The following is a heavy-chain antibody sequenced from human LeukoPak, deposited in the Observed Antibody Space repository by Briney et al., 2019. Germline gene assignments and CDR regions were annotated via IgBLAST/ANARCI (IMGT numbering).Heavy chain of an antibody. V-gene: IGHV4-31*03. J-gene: IGHJ4*02. CDR3: ARVSLGYCSGGSCYYFDY. CDR1: GGSISSGGYY. D-gene: IGHD2-15*01. CDR2: IYYSGST. Sequence: SETLSLTCTVSGGSISSGGYYWSWIRQHPRKGLEWIGYIYYSGSTYYNPSLKSRVTISVDTSKNQFSLKLSSVTAADTAVYYCARVSLGYCSGGSCYYFDYWGQGTLVTVSS.